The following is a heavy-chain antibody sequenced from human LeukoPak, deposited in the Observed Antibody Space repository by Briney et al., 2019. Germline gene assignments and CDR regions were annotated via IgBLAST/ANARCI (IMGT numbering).Heavy chain of an antibody. V-gene: IGHV4-34*01. D-gene: IGHD1-7*01. Sequence: SETLSLTCAVYGGSFSNYYWSCIPQPPGKTLEWIGEINHSGKINYNPPLMSRVTVSMHTSKQQLSLSLPFVTSTDTAVYCCARRWNYGRNYYIDVWGNGATVSVSS. CDR1: GGSFSNYY. CDR3: ARRWNYGRNYYIDV. CDR2: INHSGKI. J-gene: IGHJ6*03.